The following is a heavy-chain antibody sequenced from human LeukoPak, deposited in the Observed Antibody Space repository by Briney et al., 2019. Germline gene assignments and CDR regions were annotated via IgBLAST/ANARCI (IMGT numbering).Heavy chain of an antibody. CDR2: INAKGDI. D-gene: IGHD3-3*01. CDR1: GGSISSYY. CDR3: AREGLDLWSGYLQD. J-gene: IGHJ4*02. Sequence: SETLSLTCNVSGGSISSYYWTWVRQPAGSGLEWIGRINAKGDINYIPSLKSRVTMSVDTSKNQFSLKMTSLTAPDTAVYFCAREGLDLWSGYLQDWGRGTLVTVSS. V-gene: IGHV4-4*07.